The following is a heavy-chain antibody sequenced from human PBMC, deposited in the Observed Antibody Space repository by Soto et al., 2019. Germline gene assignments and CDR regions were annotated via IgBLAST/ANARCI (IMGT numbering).Heavy chain of an antibody. CDR3: AKGSGSSGLFDY. CDR1: GFTFSSYA. Sequence: EVQLLESGGGLVQPGGSLRLSCAASGFTFSSYAMSWVRQAPGKGLEWVSAISGSGGSTYYADSVKGRFTISRDNSKNQLYLQMNSLRAEDTAVYYCAKGSGSSGLFDYWGQGTLVTVSS. J-gene: IGHJ4*02. V-gene: IGHV3-23*01. D-gene: IGHD3-10*01. CDR2: ISGSGGST.